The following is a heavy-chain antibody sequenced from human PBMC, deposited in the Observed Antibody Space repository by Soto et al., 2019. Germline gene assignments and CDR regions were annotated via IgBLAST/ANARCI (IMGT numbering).Heavy chain of an antibody. V-gene: IGHV5-51*01. CDR1: GYSFTSYW. D-gene: IGHD1-7*01. Sequence: GESLKISCKGSGYSFTSYWIGWVRQMPGKGLEWMGIIYPGDSDTRYSPSFQGQVTISADKSISTAYLQWSSLKASDTAMYYCARHRVPRETTYYYYYYYMDVWGKGTTVTVSS. J-gene: IGHJ6*03. CDR3: ARHRVPRETTYYYYYYYMDV. CDR2: IYPGDSDT.